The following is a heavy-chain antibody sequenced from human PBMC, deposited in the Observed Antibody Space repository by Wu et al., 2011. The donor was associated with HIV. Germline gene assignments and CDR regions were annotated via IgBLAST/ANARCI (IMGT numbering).Heavy chain of an antibody. D-gene: IGHD3-22*01. Sequence: DVQLVQSGAVVKKPGTTVKISCNVSGYRFTDYYIHWVQQAPGKGPEWMGLIDPENGETKYAEKFQGRLSVTADTSTNTAYMKLNNLTSADTAVYFCATLRVVIVTAHGRGDYWGQGTLVTVSS. V-gene: IGHV1-69-2*01. CDR1: GYRFTDYY. CDR2: IDPENGET. J-gene: IGHJ4*02. CDR3: ATLRVVIVTAHGRGDY.